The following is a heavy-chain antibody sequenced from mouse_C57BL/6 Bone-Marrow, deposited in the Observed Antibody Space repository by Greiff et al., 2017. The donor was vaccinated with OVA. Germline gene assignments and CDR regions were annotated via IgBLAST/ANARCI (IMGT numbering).Heavy chain of an antibody. D-gene: IGHD2-3*01. CDR2: ILPSIGRT. V-gene: IGHV15-2*01. J-gene: IGHJ1*03. CDR1: DSEVFPIAY. CDR3: ARNDGYYSVYFDV. Sequence: QVQLQQSGSELRSPGSSVKLSCKDFDSEVFPIAYMSWVRQKLGHGFEWIGGILPSIGRTIYGEKFEDKATLDADTLSNTAYLELNSLTSEDSAIYYGARNDGYYSVYFDVWGTGTTVTVSS.